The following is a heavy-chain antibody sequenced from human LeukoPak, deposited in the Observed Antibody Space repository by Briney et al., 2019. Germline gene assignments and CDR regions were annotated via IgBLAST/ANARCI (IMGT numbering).Heavy chain of an antibody. V-gene: IGHV1-46*01. CDR2: INPSGGST. Sequence: GASVKVSCKAAGYTFTSYYMHWVRQARGQGLEWVGIINPSGGSTSYAQKFQGRVTMTRDTSTSTVYMELSSLRSEDTAVYYCARDLDTMIDYWGQGTLATVSS. J-gene: IGHJ4*02. CDR1: GYTFTSYY. D-gene: IGHD3-22*01. CDR3: ARDLDTMIDY.